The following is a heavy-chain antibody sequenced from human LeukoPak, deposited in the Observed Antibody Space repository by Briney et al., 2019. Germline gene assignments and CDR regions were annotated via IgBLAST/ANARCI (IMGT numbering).Heavy chain of an antibody. CDR2: ISWNSGSV. J-gene: IGHJ3*02. CDR3: AKDKDDAFDI. Sequence: GGSLRLSCAASGFTFDDYAMHWVRQAPGKGLEWVSGISWNSGSVGYADSVKGRFTISRDNAKNSLYLQMNSLRVEDTALYYCAKDKDDAFDIWGQGTMVTVSS. CDR1: GFTFDDYA. V-gene: IGHV3-9*01.